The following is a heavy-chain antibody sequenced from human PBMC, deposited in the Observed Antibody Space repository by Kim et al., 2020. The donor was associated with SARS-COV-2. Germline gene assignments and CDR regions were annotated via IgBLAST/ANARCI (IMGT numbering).Heavy chain of an antibody. D-gene: IGHD3-22*01. J-gene: IGHJ4*02. Sequence: KFQGRVTMTEDTSTDTAYMELSSLRSEDTAVYYCATDYYDSSGYYHYFDYWGQGTLVTVSS. CDR3: ATDYYDSSGYYHYFDY. V-gene: IGHV1-24*01.